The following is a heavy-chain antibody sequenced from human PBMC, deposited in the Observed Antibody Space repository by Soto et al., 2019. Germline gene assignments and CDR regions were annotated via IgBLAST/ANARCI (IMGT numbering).Heavy chain of an antibody. CDR1: GGSISSGDYY. Sequence: SETLSLTCTVSGGSISSGDYYWSWIRQPPGKGLEWIGYIYYSGSTYYNPSLKSRVTISVDTSKNQFPLKLSSVTAADTAVYYCASRILQAPEFDYWGQGTLVTVSS. J-gene: IGHJ4*02. CDR3: ASRILQAPEFDY. V-gene: IGHV4-30-4*01. CDR2: IYYSGST. D-gene: IGHD2-15*01.